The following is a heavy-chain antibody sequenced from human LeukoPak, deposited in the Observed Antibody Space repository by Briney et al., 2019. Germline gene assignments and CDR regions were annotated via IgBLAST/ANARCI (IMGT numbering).Heavy chain of an antibody. CDR3: ARDREGSSWYMFFDP. V-gene: IGHV4-4*07. D-gene: IGHD6-13*01. Sequence: PSETLSLTCTVSGGSISSYYWSWIRQPAGKGLEWIWHIYISGSTNYNPSLKSRVTMSLDTSKNQFSLKLSSVTAADTAVYYCARDREGSSWYMFFDPWGQGTLVTVSS. CDR2: IYISGST. J-gene: IGHJ5*02. CDR1: GGSISSYY.